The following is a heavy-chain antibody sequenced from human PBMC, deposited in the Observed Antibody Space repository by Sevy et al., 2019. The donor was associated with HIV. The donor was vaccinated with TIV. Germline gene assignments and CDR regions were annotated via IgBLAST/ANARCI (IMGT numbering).Heavy chain of an antibody. CDR2: ISAYNGNT. Sequence: ASVKVSCKASGYTFTSYGISWVRQAPGQGLEWMGWISAYNGNTNYAQKLQGRVTMTTDTSTSTAYMELRSLRSDDTAVYYCARDWSGGYDYYYYGMDVWGQGTTVTVSS. J-gene: IGHJ6*02. D-gene: IGHD5-12*01. CDR1: GYTFTSYG. V-gene: IGHV1-18*01. CDR3: ARDWSGGYDYYYYGMDV.